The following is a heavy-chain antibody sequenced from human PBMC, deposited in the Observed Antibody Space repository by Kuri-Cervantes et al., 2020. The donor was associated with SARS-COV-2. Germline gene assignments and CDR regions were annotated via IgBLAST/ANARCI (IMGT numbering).Heavy chain of an antibody. CDR3: ARAVNVGGAFDI. CDR1: GYTFTDYG. Sequence: ASVKVSCKTSGYTFTDYGLTWVRQAPGQGLEWMGWISGYNGDTKYAQKFQGRVTMTRDTSISTAYMELSRLRSDDTAVYYCARAVNVGGAFDIWGQGTMVTVSS. V-gene: IGHV1-2*02. J-gene: IGHJ3*02. D-gene: IGHD1-26*01. CDR2: ISGYNGDT.